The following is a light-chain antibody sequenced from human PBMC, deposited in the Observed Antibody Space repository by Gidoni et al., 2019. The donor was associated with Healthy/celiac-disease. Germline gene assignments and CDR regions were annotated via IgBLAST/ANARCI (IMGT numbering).Light chain of an antibody. J-gene: IGKJ2*01. CDR3: QQYDNLPLFT. Sequence: IEITLSQSSLSASVGDRVTITCQASQNISIYLNWYQQKPGKAHKLLIYDASNLATGVPSRFSGSGSGTEFTLTISSLQPEDIATYYCQQYDNLPLFTFGRGTKLEIK. V-gene: IGKV1-33*01. CDR1: QNISIY. CDR2: DAS.